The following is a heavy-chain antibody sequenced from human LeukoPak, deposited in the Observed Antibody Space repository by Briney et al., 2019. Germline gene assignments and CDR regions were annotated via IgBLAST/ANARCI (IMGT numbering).Heavy chain of an antibody. V-gene: IGHV4-34*01. Sequence: PSETLSLTCAVYGGSFSGYYWSWIRQPPGKGLEWIGEINHSGSTNYNPSLKSRVTISVHTSKNQFSLKLSSVTAADTAVYYCARGRWGYSYGPARYYFDYWGQGTLVTVSS. CDR3: ARGRWGYSYGPARYYFDY. CDR2: INHSGST. CDR1: GGSFSGYY. D-gene: IGHD5-18*01. J-gene: IGHJ4*02.